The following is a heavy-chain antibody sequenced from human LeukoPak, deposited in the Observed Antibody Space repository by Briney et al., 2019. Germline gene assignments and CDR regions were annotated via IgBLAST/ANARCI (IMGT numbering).Heavy chain of an antibody. J-gene: IGHJ4*02. D-gene: IGHD2-8*01. Sequence: GSLRLSCAASGFTFSNAWMSWVRQAPGKGLEWIGSIYHSGSTYYNPSLKSRVTISVDTSKNQFSLKLSSVTAADTAVYYCARVWRCTNGVCYTYFDYWGQGTLVTVSS. CDR2: IYHSGST. CDR3: ARVWRCTNGVCYTYFDY. CDR1: GFTFSNAW. V-gene: IGHV4-38-2*01.